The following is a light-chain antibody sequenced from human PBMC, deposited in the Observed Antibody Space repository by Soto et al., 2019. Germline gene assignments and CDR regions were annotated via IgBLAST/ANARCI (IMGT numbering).Light chain of an antibody. V-gene: IGLV2-14*01. CDR2: EVS. J-gene: IGLJ1*01. Sequence: QSVLTQPASVSGSPGQSITISCTGTSSDVGGYNYVSWYQQHPGKAPKLMIYEVSNRPSGVSNRFSGSKSGNTASLTISGLQAEDEADYYCSSYTSSMTPVVFGTGTQLTVL. CDR3: SSYTSSMTPVV. CDR1: SSDVGGYNY.